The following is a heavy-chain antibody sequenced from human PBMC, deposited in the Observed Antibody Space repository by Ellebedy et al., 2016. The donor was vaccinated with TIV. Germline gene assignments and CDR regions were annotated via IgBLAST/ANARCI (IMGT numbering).Heavy chain of an antibody. V-gene: IGHV3-49*04. Sequence: GGSLRPSXTASGFTSGDYAMSWVRKAPGKALEWLSFIRSKAYGATTESAESVKGRFTISRDDSKSIAYLQMNSLKAEDTAVYYCTRDLTTLAAAGTGIYYYTMDVWGQGTTVTVSS. D-gene: IGHD6-13*01. CDR3: TRDLTTLAAAGTGIYYYTMDV. CDR2: IRSKAYGATT. J-gene: IGHJ6*02. CDR1: GFTSGDYA.